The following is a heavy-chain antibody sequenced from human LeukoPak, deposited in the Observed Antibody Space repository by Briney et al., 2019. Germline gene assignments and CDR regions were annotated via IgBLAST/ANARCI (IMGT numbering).Heavy chain of an antibody. CDR1: GYNFSTYW. CDR3: ARRVGGTTSRAFDI. J-gene: IGHJ3*02. D-gene: IGHD1-26*01. Sequence: GESLKISCKASGYNFSTYWIAWVRQMPGKGLEWMGIIYPDDSDTRYSPSFQGQVTISADKSISTAYLQRSSLKASDTAMYYCARRVGGTTSRAFDIWGQGTMVSVSS. V-gene: IGHV5-51*01. CDR2: IYPDDSDT.